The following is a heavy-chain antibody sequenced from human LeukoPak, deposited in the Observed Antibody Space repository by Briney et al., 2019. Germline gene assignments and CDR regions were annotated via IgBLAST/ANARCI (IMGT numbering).Heavy chain of an antibody. D-gene: IGHD3-22*01. CDR3: ARDLSIGPTSGAFDI. V-gene: IGHV1-2*06. CDR1: GYTFTGYY. Sequence: ASVKVSCEASGYTFTGYYMHWARRAPGQGPEWMGRINPNSGGTNYAQKFQGRVTMTRDTSISTAYMELSRLRSDDTAVYYCARDLSIGPTSGAFDIWGQGTMFTVSS. CDR2: INPNSGGT. J-gene: IGHJ3*02.